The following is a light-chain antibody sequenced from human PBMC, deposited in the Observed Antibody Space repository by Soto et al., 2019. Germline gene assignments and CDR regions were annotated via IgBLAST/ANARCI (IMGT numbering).Light chain of an antibody. CDR2: DAS. CDR1: QSINTW. CDR3: QQYYSPSIS. V-gene: IGKV1-5*01. Sequence: DIQMTQSPSTLSASVGDIVTITCRASQSINTWVAWYQQKPGKDPTILIHDASTLESGVPSRFSGSGSGTEFTLTISSLQPEDFATYYCQQYYSPSISFGPGTKVDSK. J-gene: IGKJ3*01.